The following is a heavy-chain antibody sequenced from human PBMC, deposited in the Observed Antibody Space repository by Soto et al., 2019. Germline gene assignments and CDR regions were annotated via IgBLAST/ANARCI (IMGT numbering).Heavy chain of an antibody. V-gene: IGHV4-34*01. D-gene: IGHD1-1*01. J-gene: IGHJ4*02. CDR1: GQAFSGHS. CDR2: INESGST. Sequence: QVQLQQWGAGLVKPSETLSLSCAVYGQAFSGHSWAWIRQPPGKGLEWIGEINESGSTYYNPSLKSRVTISTDTSKKQVSLTLSSVSAADTAAYFCARGSGIVALPGELEDVNYDYWGQGALVNVSS. CDR3: ARGSGIVALPGELEDVNYDY.